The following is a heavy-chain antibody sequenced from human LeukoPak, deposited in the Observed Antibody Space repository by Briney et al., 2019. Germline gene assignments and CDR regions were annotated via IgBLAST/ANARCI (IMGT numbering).Heavy chain of an antibody. CDR3: TLATATWVPDGFHI. D-gene: IGHD5-24*01. CDR2: INPNSGGT. Sequence: ASVKVSSNASGDNISGHHMPRECQAPGQGLEWMGWINPNSGGTNYAQKFQGRVTMTRDTSISTAYMELRRLRSDDTAVYYVTLATATWVPDGFHIYSQRTMVTVSS. J-gene: IGHJ3*02. CDR1: GDNISGHH. V-gene: IGHV1-2*02.